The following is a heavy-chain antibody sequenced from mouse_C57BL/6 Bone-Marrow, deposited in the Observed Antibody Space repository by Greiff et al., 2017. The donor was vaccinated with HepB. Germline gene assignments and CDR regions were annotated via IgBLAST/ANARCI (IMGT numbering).Heavy chain of an antibody. Sequence: QVQLQQSGAELVRPGPSVKVSCKASGYAFTNYLIEWVKQRPGQGLEWIGVINPGSGGTNYNEKFKGKATLTADKSSSTAYMQLSSLTSEDSAVYFCARSNLLLRSWFAYWGQGTLVTVSA. V-gene: IGHV1-54*01. CDR1: GYAFTNYL. D-gene: IGHD1-1*01. J-gene: IGHJ3*01. CDR2: INPGSGGT. CDR3: ARSNLLLRSWFAY.